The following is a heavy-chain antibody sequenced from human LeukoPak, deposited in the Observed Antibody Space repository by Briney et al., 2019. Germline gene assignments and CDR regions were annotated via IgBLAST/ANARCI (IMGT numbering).Heavy chain of an antibody. CDR2: ISSSSSTI. D-gene: IGHD1-26*01. CDR1: GFTFSSYS. CDR3: AKDPSRELDS. J-gene: IGHJ3*01. V-gene: IGHV3-48*01. Sequence: GGSLRLSCAASGFTFSSYSMNWVRKTPGKGLERVSYISSSSSTIYYADSVKGRFTISRDNAKNSLYLQMNSLRAEDTAVYYCAKDPSRELDSWGQGTMVTVSS.